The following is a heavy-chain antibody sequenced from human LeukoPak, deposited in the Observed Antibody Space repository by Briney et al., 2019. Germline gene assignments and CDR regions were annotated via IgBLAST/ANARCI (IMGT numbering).Heavy chain of an antibody. D-gene: IGHD3-3*01. Sequence: SETLSLTCTVSGGSISSYYWSWIRQPAGKGLEWIGRIYTSGSTNYNPSLKSRVTMSVDTSKNQFSLKLSSVTAADTAVYYCARTQRLYYDFWSGYSTESYFDYWGQGTLVTVSS. CDR1: GGSISSYY. CDR2: IYTSGST. J-gene: IGHJ4*02. V-gene: IGHV4-4*07. CDR3: ARTQRLYYDFWSGYSTESYFDY.